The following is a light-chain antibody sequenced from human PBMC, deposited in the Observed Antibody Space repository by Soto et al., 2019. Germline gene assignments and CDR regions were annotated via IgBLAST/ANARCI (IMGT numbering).Light chain of an antibody. CDR1: QSVSSN. Sequence: EIVMTQSPATLSVSPGERATLSCRASQSVSSNLAWYQQKPGQAPRLLIYDASTTASGIPARFSGSGSGTAFFLAMGCMQSADCAVYYYQEYENWPPYTFGPGTKLEIK. J-gene: IGKJ2*01. V-gene: IGKV3-15*01. CDR2: DAS. CDR3: QEYENWPPYT.